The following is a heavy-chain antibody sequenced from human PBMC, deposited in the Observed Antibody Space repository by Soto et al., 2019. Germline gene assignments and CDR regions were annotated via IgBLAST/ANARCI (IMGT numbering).Heavy chain of an antibody. D-gene: IGHD1-26*01. Sequence: GGSLRLSCAASGFTFDDYAMHWVRQAPGKGLEWVSGISWNSGSIGYADSVKGRFTISRDNAKNSLYLQMNSLRAEDTALYYCAKDTSLLQKNYYYYYMDVWGKGTTVTVSS. V-gene: IGHV3-9*01. CDR1: GFTFDDYA. CDR2: ISWNSGSI. CDR3: AKDTSLLQKNYYYYYMDV. J-gene: IGHJ6*03.